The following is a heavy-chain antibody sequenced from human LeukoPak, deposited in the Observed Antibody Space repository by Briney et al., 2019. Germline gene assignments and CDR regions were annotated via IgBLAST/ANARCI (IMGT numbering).Heavy chain of an antibody. V-gene: IGHV4-38-2*01. CDR3: ARHRGHDRHSFGWFDP. CDR1: GYSISSGYY. Sequence: KTSETLSLTCAVSGYSISSGYYWGWIRQPPGKGLEWIGSIYHSGSTYYNPSLKSRVTISVDTSKNQFSLKLSSVTAADTAVYYCARHRGHDRHSFGWFDPWRQGTLVTVSS. CDR2: IYHSGST. J-gene: IGHJ5*02. D-gene: IGHD3-10*01.